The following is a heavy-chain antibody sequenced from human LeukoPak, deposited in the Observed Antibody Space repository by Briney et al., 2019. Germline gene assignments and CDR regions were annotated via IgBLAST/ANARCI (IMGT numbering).Heavy chain of an antibody. CDR3: ARDGGDWDAFDI. CDR2: IYFSGST. D-gene: IGHD2-21*02. Sequence: PSETLSLTCTVSGGSTSSFFWSWIRQPPGKGLEWIGYIYFSGSTNYNPSLKSRVTISVDTSKSQFSLRLTSVTAADTAVYYCARDGGDWDAFDIWGQGTMVTVSS. J-gene: IGHJ3*02. CDR1: GGSTSSFF. V-gene: IGHV4-59*01.